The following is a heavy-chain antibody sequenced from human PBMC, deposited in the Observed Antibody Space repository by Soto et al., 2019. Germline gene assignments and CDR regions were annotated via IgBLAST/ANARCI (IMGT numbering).Heavy chain of an antibody. V-gene: IGHV3-23*01. CDR1: GFTFSSYA. J-gene: IGHJ6*02. Sequence: PGGSLRLSCAASGFTFSSYAMSWVRQAPGKGLEWVSAISGSGGSTYYADSVKGRFTISRDNSKNTLYLQMNSLRAGDTAVYYCAIHLRGYCSSTSCYREDYYYYGMDVWGQGTTVTVSS. D-gene: IGHD2-2*02. CDR2: ISGSGGST. CDR3: AIHLRGYCSSTSCYREDYYYYGMDV.